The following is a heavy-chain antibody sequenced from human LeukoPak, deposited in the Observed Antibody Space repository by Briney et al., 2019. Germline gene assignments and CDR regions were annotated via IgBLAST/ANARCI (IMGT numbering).Heavy chain of an antibody. V-gene: IGHV4-59*01. CDR2: IYCSGNT. Sequence: SETLSLTWTVSGGSISSYYWSWIRQPPGKGLEWFGYIYCSGNTNYNPSLKSRVTISVDTSKNQFSLKLSSVTAADTAVYYCARYKYSGSSYYFDYWGQGTLVTVSS. CDR3: ARYKYSGSSYYFDY. D-gene: IGHD1-26*01. CDR1: GGSISSYY. J-gene: IGHJ4*02.